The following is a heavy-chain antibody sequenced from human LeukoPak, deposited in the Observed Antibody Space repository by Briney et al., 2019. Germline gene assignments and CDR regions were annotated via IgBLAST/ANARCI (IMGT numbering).Heavy chain of an antibody. V-gene: IGHV3-30-3*01. J-gene: IGHJ4*02. CDR2: ISYDGSNK. CDR3: ASLIVVVPAATDY. CDR1: GFTFSSYA. Sequence: GRSLRLSCAASGFTFSSYAMHWVRQAPGKGLEWVAVISYDGSNKYYADSVEGRFTISRDNSKNTLYLQMNSLRAEDTAVYYCASLIVVVPAATDYWGQGTLVTVSS. D-gene: IGHD2-2*01.